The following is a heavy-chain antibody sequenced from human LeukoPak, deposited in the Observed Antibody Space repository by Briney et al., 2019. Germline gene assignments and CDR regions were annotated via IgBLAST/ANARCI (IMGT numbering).Heavy chain of an antibody. J-gene: IGHJ4*02. CDR1: GFTFSGSA. V-gene: IGHV3-73*01. Sequence: VGSLRLSCAASGFTFSGSAMHWVRQASGKGLEWVGRIRSKANSYATAYAASVKGRFTISRDHSKNTAYLQMNSLKTEDTAVYYCTRSLPIVGAPYYFDYWGQGTLVTVSS. CDR3: TRSLPIVGAPYYFDY. CDR2: IRSKANSYAT. D-gene: IGHD1-26*01.